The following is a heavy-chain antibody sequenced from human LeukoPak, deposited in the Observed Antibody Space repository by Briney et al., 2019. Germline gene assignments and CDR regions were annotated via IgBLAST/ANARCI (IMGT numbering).Heavy chain of an antibody. D-gene: IGHD6-19*01. CDR3: ASRGIAVADPSGAFDI. CDR2: IKQDGSEK. J-gene: IGHJ3*02. Sequence: GGSLRLSCAASGFTFSSYWMSWVRQAPGKGLEWVANIKQDGSEKYYVDSVKGRFTISRDNAKNSLYLQMNSLRAEDTAVYYCASRGIAVADPSGAFDIWGQGTMVTVSS. V-gene: IGHV3-7*01. CDR1: GFTFSSYW.